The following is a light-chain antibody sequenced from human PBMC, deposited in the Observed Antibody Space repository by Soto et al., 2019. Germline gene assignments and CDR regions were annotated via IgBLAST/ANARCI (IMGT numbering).Light chain of an antibody. J-gene: IGKJ1*01. CDR1: QSVSSH. CDR2: DAS. V-gene: IGKV3-15*01. Sequence: EIVMTQSPASLSVTPGERVTLSFRASQSVSSHLVWYQHKPGQAPRLLIYDASARAAGIPATFSGSGSATEFTLTISSLQSEDFALYYCQHTHEWPPTFGQGTKVDIK. CDR3: QHTHEWPPT.